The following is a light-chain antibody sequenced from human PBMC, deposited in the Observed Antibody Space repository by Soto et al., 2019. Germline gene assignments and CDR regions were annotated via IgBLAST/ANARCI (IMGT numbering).Light chain of an antibody. Sequence: QSALTQPASVSGSPGQSISISCTGTSSDVGGYKYVSWYQQHPGKAPKLIIYEVSNRPSGVSNRFSGSKSGNTASVTISGLQAEDEADYYCSSYTSTNGQVFGTGTKLTVL. CDR1: SSDVGGYKY. CDR3: SSYTSTNGQV. J-gene: IGLJ1*01. CDR2: EVS. V-gene: IGLV2-14*01.